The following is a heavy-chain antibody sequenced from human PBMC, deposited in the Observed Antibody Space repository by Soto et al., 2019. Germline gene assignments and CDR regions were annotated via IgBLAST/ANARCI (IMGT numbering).Heavy chain of an antibody. CDR3: ARTVAGTQVLFDY. CDR1: GGSVSSGSYY. Sequence: PSETLSLTCTVSGGSVSSGSYYWSWIRQPPGKGLEWIGYIYYSGSTNYNPSLKSRVTISVDTSKNQFSLKLSSVTAADTAVCYCARTVAGTQVLFDYWGQGTLVTVSS. CDR2: IYYSGST. D-gene: IGHD6-19*01. V-gene: IGHV4-61*01. J-gene: IGHJ4*02.